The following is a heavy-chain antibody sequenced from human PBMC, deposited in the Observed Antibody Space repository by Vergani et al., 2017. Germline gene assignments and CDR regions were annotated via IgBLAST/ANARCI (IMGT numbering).Heavy chain of an antibody. Sequence: EVQLVESGGGLVQPGRSLRLSCAASGFTFDDYAMHWVRQAPGKGLEWVSGISWNSGSIGYADSVKGRFTISRDNAKNSLYLQMNSLRAEDTALYYCVATPSYYANDYYYGMDVWGQGTTVTGSS. CDR1: GFTFDDYA. V-gene: IGHV3-9*01. CDR2: ISWNSGSI. D-gene: IGHD3-10*01. CDR3: VATPSYYANDYYYGMDV. J-gene: IGHJ6*02.